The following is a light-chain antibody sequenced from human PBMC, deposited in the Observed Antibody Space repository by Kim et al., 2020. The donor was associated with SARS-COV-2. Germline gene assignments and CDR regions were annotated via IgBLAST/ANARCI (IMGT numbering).Light chain of an antibody. V-gene: IGLV2-14*04. CDR2: DVS. J-gene: IGLJ2*01. CDR3: SSYTSSSTFGV. CDR1: SSDVGGYNY. Sequence: QSITISCTETSSDVGGYNYVSWYQQHPGKAPKLMIYDVSKRPSGVSNRFSGSKSGNTASLTISGLQAEDEADYYCSSYTSSSTFGVFGGGTQLTVL.